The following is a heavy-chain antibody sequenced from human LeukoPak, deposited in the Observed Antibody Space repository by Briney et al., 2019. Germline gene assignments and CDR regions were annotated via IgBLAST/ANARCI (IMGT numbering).Heavy chain of an antibody. CDR3: ARDTDSSGYYHFDY. Sequence: GGSLRLSCAASGFTVSSIYMTWVRQAPGKGLEWVSVMYTDGSTYYADSVKGRFTISRDNSKNTLYLQMNSLRAEDTAVYYCARDTDSSGYYHFDYWGQGTLVTVSS. J-gene: IGHJ4*02. V-gene: IGHV3-66*01. CDR2: MYTDGST. CDR1: GFTVSSIY. D-gene: IGHD3-22*01.